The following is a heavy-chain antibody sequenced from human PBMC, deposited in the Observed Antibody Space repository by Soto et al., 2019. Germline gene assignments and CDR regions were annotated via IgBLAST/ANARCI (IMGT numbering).Heavy chain of an antibody. D-gene: IGHD2-15*01. Sequence: QVQLVESGGGVVQPGRSLRLSCAASGFTFSSYGMHWVRQAPGKGLEWVAVIWYDGSNKYYADSVKGRFTISRDNSKNTLYLQMNSLRAEDTAVYYCAREGHCSGGSCSPRAWAYNWFDPWGQGTLVTVSS. CDR1: GFTFSSYG. CDR3: AREGHCSGGSCSPRAWAYNWFDP. CDR2: IWYDGSNK. V-gene: IGHV3-33*01. J-gene: IGHJ5*02.